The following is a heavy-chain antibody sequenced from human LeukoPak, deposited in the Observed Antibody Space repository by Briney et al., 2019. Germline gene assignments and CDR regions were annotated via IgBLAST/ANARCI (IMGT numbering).Heavy chain of an antibody. Sequence: PSETLSLTCTVSGGSISSYYWSWIRQPPGKGLEWIGYTYYSGSTNYNPSLKSRVTISVDTSKNQFSLKLSSVTAADTAVYYCARGIPYYDFWSGPGDSYYFDYWGQGTLVTVSS. CDR1: GGSISSYY. J-gene: IGHJ4*02. CDR3: ARGIPYYDFWSGPGDSYYFDY. CDR2: TYYSGST. D-gene: IGHD3-3*01. V-gene: IGHV4-59*01.